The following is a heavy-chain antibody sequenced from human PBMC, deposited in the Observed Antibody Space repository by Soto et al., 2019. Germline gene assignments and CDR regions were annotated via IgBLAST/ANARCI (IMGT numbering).Heavy chain of an antibody. Sequence: QVQLQESGPGLVKPLETLSLTCTVSGASISSGGYYWNWMRQHPGKGLEWIGYIYHSGSTNYNPSLKSRVTMSGDTSKNHLSPTLSYVTAADTALYYCARDSGHYGKGWFDPWGQGTLVTVSS. CDR1: GASISSGGYY. CDR3: ARDSGHYGKGWFDP. D-gene: IGHD3-10*01. CDR2: IYHSGST. J-gene: IGHJ5*02. V-gene: IGHV4-31*03.